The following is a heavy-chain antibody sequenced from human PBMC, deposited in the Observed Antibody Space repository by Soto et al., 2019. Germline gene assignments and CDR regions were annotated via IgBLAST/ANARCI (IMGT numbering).Heavy chain of an antibody. CDR3: AHGDIRGFDS. J-gene: IGHJ4*02. Sequence: QITLKESGPTLVKPTQTLTLTCSFSGFSLSAFGVAVGWIRQPPGKALEWLALIYWDDDKRYSPSHNSRLTIPKDSSKNQVVLTMTNMDPVDTATYSGAHGDIRGFDSWGQGTLVTVSS. V-gene: IGHV2-5*02. D-gene: IGHD3-9*01. CDR1: GFSLSAFGVA. CDR2: IYWDDDK.